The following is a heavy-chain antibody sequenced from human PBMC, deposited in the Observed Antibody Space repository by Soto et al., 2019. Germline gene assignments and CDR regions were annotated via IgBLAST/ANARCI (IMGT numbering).Heavy chain of an antibody. CDR1: GYTFTSYD. CDR2: IGAYNGNT. Sequence: QVQLVQSAAEVKKPGASVKVSCKASGYTFTSYDISWVRQAPGQGLEWMGWIGAYNGNTNYAQKLQGRVTMTTDTSTSTAYMELRSLRSDDTAVYYCAGGWGSIAAPQRRFDYWGQGTLVTVSS. V-gene: IGHV1-18*01. J-gene: IGHJ4*02. CDR3: AGGWGSIAAPQRRFDY. D-gene: IGHD6-6*01.